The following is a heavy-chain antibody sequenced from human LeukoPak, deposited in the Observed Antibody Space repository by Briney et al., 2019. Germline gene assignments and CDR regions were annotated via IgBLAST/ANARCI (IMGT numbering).Heavy chain of an antibody. V-gene: IGHV4-39*01. CDR3: ARHRAYYYYMDV. J-gene: IGHJ6*03. Sequence: SETLSLTCTVSGGSISSSSYYWGWIRQPPGKGLEWIGSIYYSGSTYYNPSLKSRVTISVDTSKNQFSLKLSSVTAADMAVYYCARHRAYYYYMDVWGKGTTVTVSS. CDR2: IYYSGST. CDR1: GGSISSSSYY.